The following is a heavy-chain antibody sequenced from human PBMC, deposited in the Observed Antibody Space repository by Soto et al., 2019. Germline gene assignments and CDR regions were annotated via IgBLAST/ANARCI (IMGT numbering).Heavy chain of an antibody. Sequence: SETLSLTCTVSGGSISGYYWSWIRQPAGKGLEWIGRLYTMGSTNYNPSLQSRVTMSVDTSKNEFSLKVSSVTAADTAVYFCARVRDYGLGTNRHYYGMDVWGQGNTVT. D-gene: IGHD3-10*01. CDR1: GGSISGYY. CDR3: ARVRDYGLGTNRHYYGMDV. J-gene: IGHJ6*02. V-gene: IGHV4-4*07. CDR2: LYTMGST.